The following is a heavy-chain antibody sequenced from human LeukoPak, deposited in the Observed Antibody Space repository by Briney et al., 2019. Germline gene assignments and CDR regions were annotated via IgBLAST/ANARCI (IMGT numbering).Heavy chain of an antibody. CDR3: AKGALPRCNGAVCYHFDY. CDR1: GFTFNTYA. V-gene: IGHV3-23*01. CDR2: ISGGGGTT. D-gene: IGHD2-8*02. J-gene: IGHJ4*02. Sequence: GGSLRLSCAASGFTFNTYAMSWVRQAPGKGLEWVSVISGGGGTTYYADSVKGRFTISRDNSKNTMYLQMNSLRAEDTAIYYCAKGALPRCNGAVCYHFDYWGRGTLVTVSS.